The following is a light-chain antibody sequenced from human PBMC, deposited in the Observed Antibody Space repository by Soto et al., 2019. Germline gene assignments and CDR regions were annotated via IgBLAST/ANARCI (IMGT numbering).Light chain of an antibody. Sequence: DIQMTQSLSSLSASVGDRVTISCRSSQTITTYLNWYLQKPGKAPKLLIHAASDLQSGFPSRYTGSGSGTDFTLTISRLQPEDFATYYFQESASTPYTFGQGTKLVIK. CDR3: QESASTPYT. J-gene: IGKJ2*01. CDR1: QTITTY. V-gene: IGKV1-39*01. CDR2: AAS.